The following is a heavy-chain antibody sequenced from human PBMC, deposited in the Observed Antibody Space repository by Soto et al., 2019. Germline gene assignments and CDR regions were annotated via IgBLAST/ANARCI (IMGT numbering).Heavy chain of an antibody. CDR1: GYTFTSYG. Sequence: QVQLVQSGAEVKKPGASVKVSCKASGYTFTSYGISWVRQAPGQGLEWMGWISAYNGNTNYAQKLQGRVTMTTDTSTSTADKELRSLRSDDRAVYYCARVSGANPTGYWGQGTLVTVSS. CDR2: ISAYNGNT. CDR3: ARVSGANPTGY. J-gene: IGHJ4*02. D-gene: IGHD1-26*01. V-gene: IGHV1-18*01.